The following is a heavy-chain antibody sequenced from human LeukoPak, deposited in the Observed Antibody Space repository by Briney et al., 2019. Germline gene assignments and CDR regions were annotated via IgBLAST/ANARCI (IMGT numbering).Heavy chain of an antibody. D-gene: IGHD3-10*01. J-gene: IGHJ6*04. V-gene: IGHV1-18*04. Sequence: ASVKVSCKASGYSFTSYGINWVRQAPGQGLEWMGWISPYNGNTNYVQRFQGRVTMTTDTSTSTAYADVRSLRSDDTAVYFCARGKVPGVPDYYYGLDVWGKGTTVTVSS. CDR3: ARGKVPGVPDYYYGLDV. CDR2: ISPYNGNT. CDR1: GYSFTSYG.